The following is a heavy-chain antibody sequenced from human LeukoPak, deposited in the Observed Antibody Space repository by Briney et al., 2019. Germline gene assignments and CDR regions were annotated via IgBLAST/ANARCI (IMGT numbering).Heavy chain of an antibody. D-gene: IGHD1-1*01. CDR2: ISGSGGTT. Sequence: GGSLRLSCAASGFIFSSYAMSWVRQAPGKGLEWVSVISGSGGTTYYADSVKGRFTISRDNSKNTLYLQMSSLRAEDTAVYYCAKVGPSTTGTTTSGFDSWGQGTLVTASS. CDR3: AKVGPSTTGTTTSGFDS. V-gene: IGHV3-23*01. CDR1: GFIFSSYA. J-gene: IGHJ4*02.